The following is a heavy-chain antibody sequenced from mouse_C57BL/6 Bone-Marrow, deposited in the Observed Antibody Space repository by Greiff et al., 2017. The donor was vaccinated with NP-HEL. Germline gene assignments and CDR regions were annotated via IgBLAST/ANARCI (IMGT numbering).Heavy chain of an antibody. V-gene: IGHV2-2*01. J-gene: IGHJ2*01. CDR3: ASLITRRGYYFDY. CDR2: IWSGGST. Sequence: VKLQESGPGLVQPSQRLSITCTVSGFSFTSYGVHWVRQSPGKGLEWLGVIWSGGSTDYNAAFISRLSISKDNSKSQVFFKMNSLQADDTAIYYCASLITRRGYYFDYWGQGTTLTVSS. D-gene: IGHD1-3*01. CDR1: GFSFTSYG.